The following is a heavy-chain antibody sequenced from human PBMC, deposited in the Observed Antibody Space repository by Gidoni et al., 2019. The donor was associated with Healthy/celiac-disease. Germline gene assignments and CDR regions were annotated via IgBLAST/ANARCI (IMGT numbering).Heavy chain of an antibody. V-gene: IGHV1-46*03. CDR1: GYTFTSYY. Sequence: QVQLVQSGAEVKKPGASVKVSCKASGYTFTSYYMHWVRQAPGQGLEWMGIINPSGGSTSYAQKFQGRVTMTRDTSTSTVYMELSSLRSEDTAVYYCARGLVEDGYNSRLDLLDYWGQGTLVTVSS. CDR3: ARGLVEDGYNSRLDLLDY. CDR2: INPSGGST. J-gene: IGHJ4*02. D-gene: IGHD5-12*01.